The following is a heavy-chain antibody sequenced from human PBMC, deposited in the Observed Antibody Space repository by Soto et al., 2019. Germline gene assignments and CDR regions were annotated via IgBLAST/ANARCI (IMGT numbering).Heavy chain of an antibody. J-gene: IGHJ1*01. D-gene: IGHD3-22*01. CDR1: GFTFDDYA. V-gene: IGHV3-9*01. CDR2: INWNSDTI. Sequence: GWSLILSCAASGFTFDDYAMHWVRQAPGKGLEWVSGINWNSDTIGYADSVKGRFTVSRDNAKGSLLLQMSSLRAEDTAVYFCAISNSNDIYYIFEPWGQGTPVTVS. CDR3: AISNSNDIYYIFEP.